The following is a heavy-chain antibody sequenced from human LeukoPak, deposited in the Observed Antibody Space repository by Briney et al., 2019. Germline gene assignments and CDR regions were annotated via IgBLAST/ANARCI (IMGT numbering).Heavy chain of an antibody. D-gene: IGHD3-10*01. CDR2: ISAYNGNT. J-gene: IGHJ3*02. Sequence: ASVKVSCKASGYTFTSYGISWVRQAPGQGLEWMGWISAYNGNTNYAQKLQGRVTMTTDTSTSTAYMELRSLRSDDTAVYYCARTPILLWFGELSGDDAFDIWGQGTMVTVPS. CDR3: ARTPILLWFGELSGDDAFDI. V-gene: IGHV1-18*01. CDR1: GYTFTSYG.